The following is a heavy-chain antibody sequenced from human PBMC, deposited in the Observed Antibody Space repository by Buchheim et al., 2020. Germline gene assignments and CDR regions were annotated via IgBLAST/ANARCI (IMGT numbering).Heavy chain of an antibody. CDR3: ARGEASGSYYPYFDS. V-gene: IGHV4-34*01. Sequence: QVQLRQWGAGLLKPSETLSLTCAVYGGSFSGYYWSWIRQSAGRGLEWIGEVSHGGDANYNPSLKTRPIISLDTSKNQFSLKLSSVTAADTSVYYCARGEASGSYYPYFDSWGRGTL. D-gene: IGHD3-10*01. CDR2: VSHGGDA. J-gene: IGHJ4*02. CDR1: GGSFSGYY.